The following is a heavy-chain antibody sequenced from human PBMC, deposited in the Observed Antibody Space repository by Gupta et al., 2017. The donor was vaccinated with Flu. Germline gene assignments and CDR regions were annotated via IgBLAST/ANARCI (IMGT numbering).Heavy chain of an antibody. CDR2: INSDGSST. V-gene: IGHV3-74*01. D-gene: IGHD2-15*01. CDR3: ASAVGYCSGGSCYKTGWFDP. Sequence: EVRLVESGGGLVQPGGSLRLSCAAPGFTFSSYWMHWVRPAPGKGLVWVSRINSDGSSTSYADSVKGRFTIARDNAKNTLYLQMNSLRAEDTAVYYCASAVGYCSGGSCYKTGWFDPWGQGTLVTVSS. CDR1: GFTFSSYW. J-gene: IGHJ5*02.